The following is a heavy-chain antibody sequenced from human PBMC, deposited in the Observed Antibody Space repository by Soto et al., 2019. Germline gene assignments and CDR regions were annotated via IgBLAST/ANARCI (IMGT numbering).Heavy chain of an antibody. CDR3: ARDLDITMVRGVIITFPEIFGSYYYGMDV. CDR1: GYTFTSYG. V-gene: IGHV1-18*01. J-gene: IGHJ6*02. D-gene: IGHD3-10*01. Sequence: ASVKVSCKASGYTFTSYGISWVRQAPGQGLEWMGWISAYNGNTNYAQKLQGRVTMTTDTSTSTAYMELRSLRSDDTAGYYCARDLDITMVRGVIITFPEIFGSYYYGMDVWGQGTTVTVSS. CDR2: ISAYNGNT.